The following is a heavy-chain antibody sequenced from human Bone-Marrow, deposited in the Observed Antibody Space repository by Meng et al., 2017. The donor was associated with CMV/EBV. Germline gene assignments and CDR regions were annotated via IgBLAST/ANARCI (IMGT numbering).Heavy chain of an antibody. D-gene: IGHD3-3*01. J-gene: IGHJ3*02. V-gene: IGHV3-7*01. CDR1: GFTFSSYE. Sequence: GGSLRLSCAASGFTFSSYEMNWVRQAPGKGLEWVANIKQDGSEKYYVDSVKGRFTISRDNAKNSLYLQMNSLRAEDTAVYYCARDLYDFWSGYYSSAFDIWGQGTMVTVSS. CDR2: IKQDGSEK. CDR3: ARDLYDFWSGYYSSAFDI.